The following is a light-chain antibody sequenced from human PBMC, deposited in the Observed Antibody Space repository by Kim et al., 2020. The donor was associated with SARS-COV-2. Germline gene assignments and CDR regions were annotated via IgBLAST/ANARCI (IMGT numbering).Light chain of an antibody. J-gene: IGLJ2*01. Sequence: ALGPTARCTVGRHNSGSKNGPRDKQNPAQAPVLVIYRDSNRPSGIPERFSGSNAGNTATLTISRAQAEDEADYYCQVWDSSNVVFGGGTKLTVL. CDR3: QVWDSSNVV. CDR1: NSGSKN. CDR2: RDS. V-gene: IGLV3-9*01.